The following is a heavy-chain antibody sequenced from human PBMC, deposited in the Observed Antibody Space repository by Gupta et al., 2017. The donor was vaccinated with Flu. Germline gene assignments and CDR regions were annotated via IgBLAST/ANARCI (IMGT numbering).Heavy chain of an antibody. CDR1: NYA. CDR2: LTGSGYTT. CDR3: VAEKYYDALTGYSSSGFDY. J-gene: IGHJ4*02. Sequence: NYAMSWVRQAPGRGLEWVSSLTGSGYTTYYADSVKGRFTISRDNSKNTLYLQMEDLAAVDTAVYFCVAEKYYDALTGYSSSGFDYWGQGTLVAVSS. V-gene: IGHV3-23*01. D-gene: IGHD3-9*01.